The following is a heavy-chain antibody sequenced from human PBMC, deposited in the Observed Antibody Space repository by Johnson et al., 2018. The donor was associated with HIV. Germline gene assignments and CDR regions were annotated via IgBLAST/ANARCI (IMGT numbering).Heavy chain of an antibody. J-gene: IGHJ3*02. CDR3: ARDGYSGGFDI. CDR1: GFTFSSYA. V-gene: IGHV3-72*01. CDR2: SRNKANTYTT. Sequence: VQLVESGGGVVRPGGSLRLSCAASGFTFSSYAMSWVRQAPGKGLEWVGRSRNKANTYTTEYAVSMKGRFTISRDDSKNSLYLQMNSLKTEDTAVYYCARDGYSGGFDIWGQGTMVTVSS. D-gene: IGHD2-21*01.